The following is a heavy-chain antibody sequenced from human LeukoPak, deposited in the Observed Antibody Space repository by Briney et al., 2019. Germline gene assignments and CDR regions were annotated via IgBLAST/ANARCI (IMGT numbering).Heavy chain of an antibody. CDR1: GGSISSYY. CDR3: ARVRRYYDSSGYPSRLFDY. CDR2: IYDSVNT. J-gene: IGHJ4*02. Sequence: SETLSLTCTVSGGSISSYYWIWIRQSPGKGLEWIAYIYDSVNTNYNPSLESRVTISVDTSKKQFSLKLTSVTAADTAVYYCARVRRYYDSSGYPSRLFDYWGQGTLVTVSS. V-gene: IGHV4-59*01. D-gene: IGHD3-22*01.